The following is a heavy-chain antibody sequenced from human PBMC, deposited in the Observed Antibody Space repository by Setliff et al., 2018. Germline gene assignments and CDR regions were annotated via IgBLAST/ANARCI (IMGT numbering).Heavy chain of an antibody. Sequence: PSETLSLTCTVSGDSISTYYWSWIRRPAGKGLEWIGRVFVDGSTNYNPSLKSRVTMSVDTSKDQFSLKLISMTAADTAVYYCARGRNIAARLLDSWGQGALVTVSS. CDR3: ARGRNIAARLLDS. J-gene: IGHJ4*02. D-gene: IGHD6-6*01. CDR1: GDSISTYY. CDR2: VFVDGST. V-gene: IGHV4-4*07.